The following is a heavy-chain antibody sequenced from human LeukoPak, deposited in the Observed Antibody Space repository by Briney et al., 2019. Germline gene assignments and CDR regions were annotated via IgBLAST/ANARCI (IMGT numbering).Heavy chain of an antibody. CDR3: AREGRYGSGSHYYYYGGMDV. CDR1: GFTFSSYE. CDR2: ISSSGSTI. Sequence: PGGSLRLSCAASGFTFSSYEMNWVRQAPGKGLEWVSYISSSGSTIYYADSVKGRFNISRDNAKNSLYLQMNSLRAEDTAVYYCAREGRYGSGSHYYYYGGMDVWGQGTTVTVSS. J-gene: IGHJ6*02. V-gene: IGHV3-48*03. D-gene: IGHD3-10*01.